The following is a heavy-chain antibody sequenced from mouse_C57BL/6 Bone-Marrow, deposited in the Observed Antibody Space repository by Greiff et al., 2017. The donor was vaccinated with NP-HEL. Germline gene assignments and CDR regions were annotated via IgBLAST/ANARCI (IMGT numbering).Heavy chain of an antibody. Sequence: VQLQQSGAELARPGASVKMSCKASGYTFTSYTMHWVKQRPGQGLEWIGYINPSSGYTKYNQKFKDKATLTADKSSSTAYMQLSSLTSEDSAVYYCARPLYYSNPYYYAMDYWGQGTSVTVSS. J-gene: IGHJ4*01. CDR1: GYTFTSYT. D-gene: IGHD2-5*01. CDR3: ARPLYYSNPYYYAMDY. CDR2: INPSSGYT. V-gene: IGHV1-4*01.